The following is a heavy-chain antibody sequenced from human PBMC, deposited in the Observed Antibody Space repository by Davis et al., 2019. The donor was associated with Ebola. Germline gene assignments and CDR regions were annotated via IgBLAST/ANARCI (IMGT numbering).Heavy chain of an antibody. CDR1: GFTFSSYW. CDR3: ARVRLLWFGELSY. V-gene: IGHV3-7*03. J-gene: IGHJ4*02. CDR2: IKQDGSEK. Sequence: GESLKISCAASGFTFSSYWMSWVRQAPGKGLEWVANIKQDGSEKYYVDSVKGRFTISRDNAKNSLYLQMNSLRAEDTAVYYCARVRLLWFGELSYWGQGTLVTVSS. D-gene: IGHD3-10*01.